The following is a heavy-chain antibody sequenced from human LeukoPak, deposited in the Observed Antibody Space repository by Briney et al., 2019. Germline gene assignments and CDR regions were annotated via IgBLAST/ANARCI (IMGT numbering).Heavy chain of an antibody. V-gene: IGHV4-59*08. D-gene: IGHD6-19*01. CDR3: ARGLGSSGWSGGDRAFDI. Sequence: SETLSLTCTVSGGSISSYYWNWIRQPPGKGLEWIGYIHYSGSTNHNPSLKSRVTMSVDTSKNQFSLRLSSVTAADTAVYYCARGLGSSGWSGGDRAFDIWGQGTMVTVSS. CDR2: IHYSGST. CDR1: GGSISSYY. J-gene: IGHJ3*02.